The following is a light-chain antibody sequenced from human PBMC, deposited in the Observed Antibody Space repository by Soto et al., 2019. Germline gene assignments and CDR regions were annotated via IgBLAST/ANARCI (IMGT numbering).Light chain of an antibody. V-gene: IGKV3-20*01. CDR1: QSVSNSY. CDR2: GAS. Sequence: EIVLTQSPGTLSLSPGERATLSCRASQSVSNSYLAWYQQKPGQAPRLLIYGASSRATGIPDRFSGSGSGTDFTLTISRLEPKDFAVYYCQQYGTSPLTFGGGTKVEIK. CDR3: QQYGTSPLT. J-gene: IGKJ4*01.